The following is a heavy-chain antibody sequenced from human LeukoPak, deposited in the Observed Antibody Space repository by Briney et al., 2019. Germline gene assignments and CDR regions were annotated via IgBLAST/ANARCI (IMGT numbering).Heavy chain of an antibody. CDR1: GFTFDDYA. J-gene: IGHJ4*02. D-gene: IGHD3-22*01. CDR2: ISYDGSNK. CDR3: ARPKTYYYYSRGYDC. V-gene: IGHV3-30-3*01. Sequence: PGGSLRLSCAASGFTFDDYAMHWVRQAPGKGLEWVAVISYDGSNKYYADSVKGRFTISRDNSKNTLYLQMNSLRAEDTAVYSCARPKTYYYYSRGYDCWGQGTLLPVSP.